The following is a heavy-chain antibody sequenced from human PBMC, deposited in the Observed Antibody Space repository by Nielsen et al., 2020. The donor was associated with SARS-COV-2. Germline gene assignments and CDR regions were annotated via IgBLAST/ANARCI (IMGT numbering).Heavy chain of an antibody. D-gene: IGHD1-1*01. CDR3: ATDGFSFGTFDY. J-gene: IGHJ4*02. CDR2: IYYSGST. Sequence: SETLSLTCTVSGGSISSGDYYWSWIRQPPGKGLEWIGYIYYSGSTYYNPSLKSRVTISVDTSKNQFSLKLSSVTAADTAVYYCATDGFSFGTFDYWGQGALVTVSS. CDR1: GGSISSGDYY. V-gene: IGHV4-30-4*02.